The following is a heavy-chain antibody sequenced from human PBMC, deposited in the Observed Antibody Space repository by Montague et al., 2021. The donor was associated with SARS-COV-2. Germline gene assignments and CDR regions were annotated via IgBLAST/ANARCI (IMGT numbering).Heavy chain of an antibody. D-gene: IGHD3-16*02. Sequence: SETLSLTCTVSGGSISSGGYYWSWIRQLPGKGLEWIGTVYYSGSTNYNPSLKSRVAMPVDTSKNQFSLELRSVTAADTAVYYCARLGFVELWLNLGWFDPWGQGTLVTVSS. CDR2: VYYSGST. J-gene: IGHJ5*02. CDR3: ARLGFVELWLNLGWFDP. CDR1: GGSISSGGYY. V-gene: IGHV4-39*01.